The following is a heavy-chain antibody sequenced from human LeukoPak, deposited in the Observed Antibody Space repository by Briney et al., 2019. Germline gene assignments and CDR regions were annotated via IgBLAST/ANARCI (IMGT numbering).Heavy chain of an antibody. CDR3: AREVPKLWDGRYFDY. CDR1: GFTFSSYP. Sequence: GGSLRLSCAASGFTFSSYPMHWVRQAPGKGLEWVTVISYDGNNKYYADSVKGRFTIFRDNHKNTLYLQMNSLRAEDTAVYYCAREVPKLWDGRYFDYWGQGTLVTVSS. CDR2: ISYDGNNK. V-gene: IGHV3-30-3*01. J-gene: IGHJ4*02. D-gene: IGHD3-16*01.